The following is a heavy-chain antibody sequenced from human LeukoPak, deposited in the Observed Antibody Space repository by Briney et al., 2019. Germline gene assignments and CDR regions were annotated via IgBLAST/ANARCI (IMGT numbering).Heavy chain of an antibody. V-gene: IGHV3-30*03. CDR1: GFTFSSYA. Sequence: GGSLRLSCAASGFTFSSYAMSWVRQAPGKGLEWVAVVSFDGRDRFYGDSVKGRFTISRDISKNTLFLQMNSLTNEDTATYYCARGRVGSPRGGIDYWGQGTLVTVSS. CDR2: VSFDGRDR. D-gene: IGHD1-26*01. J-gene: IGHJ4*02. CDR3: ARGRVGSPRGGIDY.